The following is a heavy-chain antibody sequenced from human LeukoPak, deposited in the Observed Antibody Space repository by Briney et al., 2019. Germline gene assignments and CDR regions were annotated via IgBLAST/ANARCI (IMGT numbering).Heavy chain of an antibody. CDR1: GATFTSYT. J-gene: IGHJ4*02. D-gene: IGHD3-10*01. CDR2: SIPSLGLA. Sequence: ASVKLSCKASGATFTSYTLSWVRRAPGHGPEWMGRSIPSLGLANCAQNFPGRATITAVNSTSTANEEPSGLRSVCPAVSYRASHYGSGSYAFDYWGQGTLVTVSS. V-gene: IGHV1-69*02. CDR3: ASHYGSGSYAFDY.